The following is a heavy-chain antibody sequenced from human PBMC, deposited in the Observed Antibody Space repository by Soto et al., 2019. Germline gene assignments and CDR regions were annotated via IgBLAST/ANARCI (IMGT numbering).Heavy chain of an antibody. D-gene: IGHD6-13*01. J-gene: IGHJ3*02. Sequence: QVQLVESGGGVVQPGRSLRLSCAASGFTFSSYGMHWVRQAPGKGLEWVAVISYDGSNKYYADSVKGRFTISRDNSKNTLYLQMNSLRAEDTAVYYCANLLAAAGPDAFDIWGQGTMVTVSS. CDR1: GFTFSSYG. CDR2: ISYDGSNK. V-gene: IGHV3-30*18. CDR3: ANLLAAAGPDAFDI.